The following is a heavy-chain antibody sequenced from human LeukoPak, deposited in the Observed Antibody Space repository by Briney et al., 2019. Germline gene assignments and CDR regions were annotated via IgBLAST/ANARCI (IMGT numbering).Heavy chain of an antibody. V-gene: IGHV4-34*01. CDR1: GGSIHIASFSAYY. CDR2: IDQSGNT. Sequence: SETLSLTCAVYGGSIHIASFSAYYWTWVRQSPGRGLQWIGEIDQSGNTHYNPSLKSRVTMSVDKSKNQFSLKLSSVTAADTAVYYCARDPYYDSSGYYSYAFDIWGQGTMVTVSS. CDR3: ARDPYYDSSGYYSYAFDI. J-gene: IGHJ3*02. D-gene: IGHD3-22*01.